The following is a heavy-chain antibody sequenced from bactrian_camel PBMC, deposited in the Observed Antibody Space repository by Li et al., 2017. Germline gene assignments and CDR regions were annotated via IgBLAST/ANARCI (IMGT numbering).Heavy chain of an antibody. V-gene: IGHV3S40*01. J-gene: IGHJ4*01. CDR3: AADLSSTVAS. CDR2: IYATGGRT. D-gene: IGHD6*01. Sequence: DVQLVESGGGSVQAGGSLRLSCVATGYTVTTNCMGWFRQASGKEREGIATIYATGGRTYYADSVKGRFTISRDNAKNTVILQMNSLKIEDTAVYYCAADLSSTVASWGQGTQVTVS. CDR1: GYTVTTNC.